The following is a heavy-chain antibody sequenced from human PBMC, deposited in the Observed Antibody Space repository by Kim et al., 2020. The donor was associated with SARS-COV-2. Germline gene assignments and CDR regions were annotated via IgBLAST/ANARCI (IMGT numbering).Heavy chain of an antibody. Sequence: GGSLRLPCAASGFTFSSYGMHWVRQAPGKGLEWVAVISYDGSNKYYADSVKGRFTISRDNSKNTLYLQMNSLRAEDTAVYYCAKDFTGWLQFLSSLGLPDYWGQGTLVTVSS. V-gene: IGHV3-30*18. D-gene: IGHD5-12*01. J-gene: IGHJ4*02. CDR3: AKDFTGWLQFLSSLGLPDY. CDR1: GFTFSSYG. CDR2: ISYDGSNK.